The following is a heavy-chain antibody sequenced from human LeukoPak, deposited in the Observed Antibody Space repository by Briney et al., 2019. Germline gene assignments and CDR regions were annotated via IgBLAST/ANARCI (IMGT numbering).Heavy chain of an antibody. CDR2: IIPILGTA. J-gene: IGHJ6*03. Sequence: SVKVSCKASGGTFNSYGIIWVRQAPGQGLEWMGGIIPILGTANYAQKFQGRVTITADKSTSTAYMELSSLRSEDTAVYYCGRGARPPHYYYYMDDWGKGTTVTVSS. V-gene: IGHV1-69*10. CDR1: GGTFNSYG. CDR3: GRGARPPHYYYYMDD. D-gene: IGHD5-12*01.